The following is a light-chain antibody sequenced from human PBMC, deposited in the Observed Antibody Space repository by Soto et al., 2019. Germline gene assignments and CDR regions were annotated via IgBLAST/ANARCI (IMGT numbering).Light chain of an antibody. J-gene: IGKJ1*01. CDR3: QQYGSSPTT. CDR1: QSVSSN. CDR2: GAS. V-gene: IGKV3-20*01. Sequence: EIVLTQSPGTLSLSPGERATLSCRASQSVSSNLAWYQQKPGQASRLLIYGASSRATGIPDRVSGSGSGTDFTLTISRLEPEDFAVYYCQQYGSSPTTFGQGTKVDIK.